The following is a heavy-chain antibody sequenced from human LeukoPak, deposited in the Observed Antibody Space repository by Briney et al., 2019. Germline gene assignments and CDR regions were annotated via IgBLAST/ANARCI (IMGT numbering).Heavy chain of an antibody. CDR2: INPNSGGT. CDR3: ARDWGEQQVVPEDDY. J-gene: IGHJ4*02. V-gene: IGHV1-2*02. Sequence: GASVNVSCKASGYTFTGYYMHWVRQAPGQGREWMGWINPNSGGTNYVQKFQGRVTMTRDTSISTAYMELSRLRSDDTAVYYCARDWGEQQVVPEDDYWGQGTLVTVSS. CDR1: GYTFTGYY. D-gene: IGHD6-13*01.